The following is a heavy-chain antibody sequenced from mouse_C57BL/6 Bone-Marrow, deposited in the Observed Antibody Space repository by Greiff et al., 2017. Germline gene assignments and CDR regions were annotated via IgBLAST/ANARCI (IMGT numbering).Heavy chain of an antibody. D-gene: IGHD1-1*01. J-gene: IGHJ2*01. Sequence: QVQLQQPGAELVMPGASVKLSCKASGYTFTSYWMHWVKQRPGQGLEWIGEIDPSDSYTNYKQKFKGKSTLTVDKSSSTAYMQLSSLTSEYTAVYYCAREVPYYYGSSLFDYWGQGTTLTVSS. CDR2: IDPSDSYT. CDR1: GYTFTSYW. V-gene: IGHV1-69*01. CDR3: AREVPYYYGSSLFDY.